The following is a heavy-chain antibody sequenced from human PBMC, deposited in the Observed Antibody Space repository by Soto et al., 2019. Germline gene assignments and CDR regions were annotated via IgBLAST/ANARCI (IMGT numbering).Heavy chain of an antibody. CDR3: ARDYASSGVFT. J-gene: IGHJ3*01. D-gene: IGHD6-19*01. CDR2: ISRSGTP. Sequence: QVQLQESGPGLVKPSGTLSLTCAVTGASIRRSNWWTWVRQPPGEGLEWVGEISRSGTPNYKPSLKSRVSISVDTSRNEFPLNLGSVAAADTAMYYCARDYASSGVFTWGQGTMVTVSS. CDR1: GASIRRSNW. V-gene: IGHV4-4*02.